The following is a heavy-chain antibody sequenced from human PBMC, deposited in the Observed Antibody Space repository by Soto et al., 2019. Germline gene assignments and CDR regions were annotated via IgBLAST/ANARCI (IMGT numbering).Heavy chain of an antibody. J-gene: IGHJ5*02. V-gene: IGHV1-69*14. CDR2: IIPIFGTA. D-gene: IGHD3-3*01. CDR1: GGTFSSYA. Sequence: QVQLVQSGAEVKKPGSSVKVSCKASGGTFSSYAISWVRQAPGQGLEWLGGIIPIFGTANYAQKFQGRVTITADKSTTKAYMERSSLGSEDTAVYYCARESGYRALRGFAPWGQGTLFTVSS. CDR3: ARESGYRALRGFAP.